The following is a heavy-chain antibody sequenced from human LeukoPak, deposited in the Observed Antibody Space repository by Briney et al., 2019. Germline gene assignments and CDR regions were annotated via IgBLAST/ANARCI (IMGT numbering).Heavy chain of an antibody. D-gene: IGHD6-13*01. J-gene: IGHJ6*02. CDR1: GGTFSSYA. CDR3: ARDSGSSWYQDYYYYGMDV. V-gene: IGHV1-69*13. Sequence: SVKVSCKASGGTFSSYAISWVRQAPGQGLEWMGGIIPIFGTADYAQKFQGRVTITADESTSTAYMELSSLRSEDTAVYYCARDSGSSWYQDYYYYGMDVWGQGTTVTVSS. CDR2: IIPIFGTA.